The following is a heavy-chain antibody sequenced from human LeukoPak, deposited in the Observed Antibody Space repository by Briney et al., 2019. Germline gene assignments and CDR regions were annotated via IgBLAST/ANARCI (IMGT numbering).Heavy chain of an antibody. CDR3: ARGLTIGTIDY. J-gene: IGHJ4*02. Sequence: GESLQISCKGSGYSFTSYWIGWARQLTGKGLEWMGIIYPGDSDTRYGPSFQGQSTISADKSISTAYLQWSSLKASDTAMYYCARGLTIGTIDYWGQGTLVTVSS. V-gene: IGHV5-51*01. CDR2: IYPGDSDT. D-gene: IGHD1/OR15-1a*01. CDR1: GYSFTSYW.